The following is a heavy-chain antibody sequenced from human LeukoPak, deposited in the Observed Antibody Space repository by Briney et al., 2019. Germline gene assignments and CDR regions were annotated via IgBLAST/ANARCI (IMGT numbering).Heavy chain of an antibody. CDR2: ISAYNGNT. CDR3: ARESPFRDVWGSYLHAWSFDL. CDR1: GYTFTSYG. V-gene: IGHV1-18*01. J-gene: IGHJ2*01. D-gene: IGHD3-16*02. Sequence: RASVKVSCKASGYTFTSYGISWVRQAPGQGLEWMGWISAYNGNTNYAQKLQGRVTMTTDTSTSTAYMELRSLRSDDTAVDYCARESPFRDVWGSYLHAWSFDLWGRGTLVTVSS.